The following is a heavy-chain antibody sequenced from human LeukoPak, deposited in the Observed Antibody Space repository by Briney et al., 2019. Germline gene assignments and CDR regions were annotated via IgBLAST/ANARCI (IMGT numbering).Heavy chain of an antibody. CDR2: IYYSAST. Sequence: PSETLSLTCTVSGGSIGTNYWNWIRQPPGKGLEWIGNIYYSASTSYNPSLKSRVTISVDTSKNQFSLKLSSVTAADTAVYYCARRIATPGKYFFDYWGQGTLVTVSS. V-gene: IGHV4-39*01. CDR1: GGSIGTNY. D-gene: IGHD1-26*01. CDR3: ARRIATPGKYFFDY. J-gene: IGHJ4*02.